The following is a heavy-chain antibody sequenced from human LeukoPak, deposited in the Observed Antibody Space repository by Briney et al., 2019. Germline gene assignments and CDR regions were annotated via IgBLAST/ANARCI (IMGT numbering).Heavy chain of an antibody. CDR3: ARDGSGWSRS. J-gene: IGHJ4*02. Sequence: GGSLRLSCEDSGFSFSSNWMSWLRQPPGRGLEWVANIKPDGSEKYYLDSVKGRFSISRDNAKNSLYLQMNSLRVEDTAVYYCARDGSGWSRSWGQGTLVTVSS. D-gene: IGHD6-19*01. CDR1: GFSFSSNW. V-gene: IGHV3-7*01. CDR2: IKPDGSEK.